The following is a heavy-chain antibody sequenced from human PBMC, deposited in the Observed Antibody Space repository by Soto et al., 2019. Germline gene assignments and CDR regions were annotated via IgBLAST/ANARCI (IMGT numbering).Heavy chain of an antibody. D-gene: IGHD5-18*01. CDR2: MNPDSGYT. CDR1: GYIFTSYD. J-gene: IGHJ4*02. Sequence: QVQLVQSGAEVKKPGASVKVSCEASGYIFTSYDFSWVRQAAGQGLEWMGWMNPDSGYTGYAQKCQGRVTLTRNSSISTAYRELSSLTSDDRAVYYWARVRKTRYTYESLGCPLAKWGQGTQVTVSS. CDR3: ARVRKTRYTYESLGCPLAK. V-gene: IGHV1-8*01.